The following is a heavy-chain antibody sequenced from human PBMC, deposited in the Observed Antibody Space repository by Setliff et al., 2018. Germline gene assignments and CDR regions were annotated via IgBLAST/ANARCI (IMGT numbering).Heavy chain of an antibody. V-gene: IGHV4-61*08. CDR2: IYYSGST. CDR3: ARFITGTIGFDP. CDR1: GGSISSGGYY. Sequence: SETLSLTCTVSGGSISSGGYYWSWIRQHPGKGLEWIGYIYYSGSTYYNPSLKSRVTISVDTSKNQFSLKLSSVTAADTAVCYCARFITGTIGFDPWGQGTLVTVSS. J-gene: IGHJ5*02. D-gene: IGHD1-7*01.